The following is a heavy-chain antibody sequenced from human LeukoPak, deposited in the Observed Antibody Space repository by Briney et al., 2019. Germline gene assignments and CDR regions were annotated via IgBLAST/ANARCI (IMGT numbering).Heavy chain of an antibody. CDR2: IHTSGNT. V-gene: IGHV4-61*02. J-gene: IGHJ4*02. Sequence: SETLSLTCNVSGAPINSGGYYWSWIRPPAGKGLEWIGRIHTSGNTDFNPSLQSRVTISLDTSKNQFSLKLSSVTAADTAVYYFAVKGGGEDSSGYYYDTDYWGQGTLVTVSS. CDR3: AVKGGGEDSSGYYYDTDY. D-gene: IGHD3-22*01. CDR1: GAPINSGGYY.